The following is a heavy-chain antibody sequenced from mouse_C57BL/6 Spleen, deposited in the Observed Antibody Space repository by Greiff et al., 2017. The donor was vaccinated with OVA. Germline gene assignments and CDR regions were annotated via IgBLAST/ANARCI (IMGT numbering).Heavy chain of an antibody. J-gene: IGHJ1*03. CDR3: ARDGPITTVVGWYFDV. CDR1: GYTFTEYT. Sequence: QVQLQQSGAEPVKPGASVKLSCKASGYTFTEYTIHWVKQRSGQGLEWIGWFYPGSGSIKYNEKFKDKATLTADKSSSTVYMELNRLTSEDSAVYFGARDGPITTVVGWYFDVWGTGTTVTVSS. V-gene: IGHV1-62-2*01. CDR2: FYPGSGSI. D-gene: IGHD1-1*01.